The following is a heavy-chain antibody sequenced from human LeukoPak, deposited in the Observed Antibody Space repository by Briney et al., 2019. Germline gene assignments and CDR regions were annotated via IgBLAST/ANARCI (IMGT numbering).Heavy chain of an antibody. V-gene: IGHV4-38-2*02. Sequence: PSETLSLTCAVSGYSLSSGYYWGWIRQPPGKGLEWIGSIYHGGSTYYNPSLKSRVTISVDTSKNQFSLKLSSVTAADTAVYYCARDETFSYGSFGHWGQGTLVTVSS. D-gene: IGHD5-18*01. CDR2: IYHGGST. CDR3: ARDETFSYGSFGH. J-gene: IGHJ4*02. CDR1: GYSLSSGYY.